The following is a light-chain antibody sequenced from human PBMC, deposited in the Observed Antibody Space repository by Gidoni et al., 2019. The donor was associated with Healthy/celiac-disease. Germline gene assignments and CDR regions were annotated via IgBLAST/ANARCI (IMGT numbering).Light chain of an antibody. CDR2: GAS. CDR3: QQYNNWPLT. CDR1: QSVSSN. Sequence: ETVITHSPATLSVSPGERATLSCRASQSVSSNLAWYQQKPGQAPRLLIYGASTRATGIPARFSGSGSGTEFTLTISSLQSEDFAVYYCQQYNNWPLTFGQGTKVEIK. V-gene: IGKV3-15*01. J-gene: IGKJ1*01.